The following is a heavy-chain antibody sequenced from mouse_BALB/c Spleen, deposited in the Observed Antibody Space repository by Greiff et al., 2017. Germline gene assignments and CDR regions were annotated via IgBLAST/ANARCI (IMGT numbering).Heavy chain of an antibody. CDR2: INSNGGST. CDR1: GFTFSSYG. J-gene: IGHJ3*01. Sequence: EVQRVESGGGLVQPGGSLKLSCAASGFTFSSYGMSWVRQTPDKRLELVASINSNGGSTYYPDSVKGRFTISRDNTKNTLYLQMSSLKSEDTAMYYCARGEAGFAYWGQGTLVTVSA. V-gene: IGHV5-6-3*01. CDR3: ARGEAGFAY.